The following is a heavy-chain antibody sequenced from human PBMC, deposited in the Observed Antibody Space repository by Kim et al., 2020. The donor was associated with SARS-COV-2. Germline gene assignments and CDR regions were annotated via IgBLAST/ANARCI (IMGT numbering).Heavy chain of an antibody. V-gene: IGHV3-30*18. J-gene: IGHJ6*02. Sequence: GGSLRLSCAASGFTFSSYGMHWVRQAPGKGLEWVAVISYDGSNKYYADSVKGRFTISRDNSKNTLYLQMNSLRAEDTAVYYCAKSDTAMARSYYYYGMDVWGQGTTVTVSS. D-gene: IGHD5-18*01. CDR1: GFTFSSYG. CDR2: ISYDGSNK. CDR3: AKSDTAMARSYYYYGMDV.